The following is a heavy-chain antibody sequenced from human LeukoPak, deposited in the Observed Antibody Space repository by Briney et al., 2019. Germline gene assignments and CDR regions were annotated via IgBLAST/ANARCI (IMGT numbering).Heavy chain of an antibody. V-gene: IGHV3-30*02. D-gene: IGHD4-17*01. J-gene: IGHJ6*02. CDR2: IRYDGSNK. CDR3: AKDVYGDATYMDV. Sequence: GGSLRLSCAASGFTFSSYGTHWVRQAPGKGLEWVAFIRYDGSNKYYADSVKGRFTISRDNSKNTLYLQMNSLRAEDTAVYYCAKDVYGDATYMDVWGQGTTVTVSS. CDR1: GFTFSSYG.